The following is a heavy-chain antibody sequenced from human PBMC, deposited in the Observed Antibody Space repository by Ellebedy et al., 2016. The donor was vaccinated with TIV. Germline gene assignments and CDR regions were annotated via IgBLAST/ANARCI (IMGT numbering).Heavy chain of an antibody. CDR2: IDPSGSSI. D-gene: IGHD3-10*01. CDR3: ATEFYYRSSY. CDR1: GSTFSTYT. V-gene: IGHV3-21*01. Sequence: GESLKISCEDSGSTFSTYTMNWVRQFPGKGLEWIASIDPSGSSIYQPESLRGRFPISRDNTKSLLYLQMSSLRVEDTAVYYCATEFYYRSSYWGQGSLVTVSS. J-gene: IGHJ4*02.